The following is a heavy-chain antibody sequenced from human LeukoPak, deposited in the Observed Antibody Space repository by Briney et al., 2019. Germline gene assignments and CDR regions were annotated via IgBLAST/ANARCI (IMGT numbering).Heavy chain of an antibody. CDR3: ARGRGYGGDYYGMDV. J-gene: IGHJ6*02. Sequence: ASVKVSYKASGYTFTSYGISWVRQAPGQGLEWMGWISAYNGNTNYAQKLQGRVTMTTDTSTSTAYMELRSLRSDDTAVYYCARGRGYGGDYYGMDVWGQGTTVTVSS. CDR1: GYTFTSYG. CDR2: ISAYNGNT. D-gene: IGHD6-25*01. V-gene: IGHV1-18*01.